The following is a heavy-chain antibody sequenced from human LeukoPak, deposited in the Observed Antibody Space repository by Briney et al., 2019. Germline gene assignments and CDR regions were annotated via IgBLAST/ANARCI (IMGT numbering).Heavy chain of an antibody. D-gene: IGHD6-19*01. CDR2: ISSGSSTI. V-gene: IGHV3-48*01. J-gene: IGHJ4*02. CDR1: GFTFSSYS. CDR3: ARDFPPSHYSSGWYWSRTGRRRDYYFDY. Sequence: GGSLRLSCAASGFTFSSYSMNWVRQAPGKGLEWVSYISSGSSTIYYADSVKGRFTISRDNAKNSLYLHMNSLRAEDTAVYYCARDFPPSHYSSGWYWSRTGRRRDYYFDYWGQGTLVTVSS.